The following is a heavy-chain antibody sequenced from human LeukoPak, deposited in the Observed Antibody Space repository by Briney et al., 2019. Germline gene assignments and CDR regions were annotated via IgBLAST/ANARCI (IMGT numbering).Heavy chain of an antibody. CDR1: GGSISPYY. D-gene: IGHD3-16*01. J-gene: IGHJ4*02. CDR3: ARGGGPPSYFDY. Sequence: SETLSLTCTVSGGSISPYYWSWLRQPPGKGLEWIGYIYYSGSTNYNPSLKSRVTISIDTSKNQFSLKLRSTTAADTAVYYCARGGGPPSYFDYWGQGTLVTVSS. V-gene: IGHV4-59*01. CDR2: IYYSGST.